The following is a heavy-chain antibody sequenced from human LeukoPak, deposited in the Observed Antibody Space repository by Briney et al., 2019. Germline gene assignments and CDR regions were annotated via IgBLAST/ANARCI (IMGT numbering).Heavy chain of an antibody. Sequence: SETLSLTCAVYGGSFSGYYWSWIRQPPGKGLEWIGEINHSGSTNYNPSLKSRVTISVDTSKNQFSLKLSSVTAADTAVYYCARVTVSIAARYPIDFDYWGQGTLVTVSS. D-gene: IGHD6-6*01. CDR2: INHSGST. CDR3: ARVTVSIAARYPIDFDY. J-gene: IGHJ4*02. CDR1: GGSFSGYY. V-gene: IGHV4-34*01.